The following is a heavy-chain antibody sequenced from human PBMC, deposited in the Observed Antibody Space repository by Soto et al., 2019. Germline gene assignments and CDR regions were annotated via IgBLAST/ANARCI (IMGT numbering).Heavy chain of an antibody. V-gene: IGHV4-39*01. CDR1: GGSISSSSYY. CDR3: ASVGVSSSSNAEDFDY. Sequence: LTCTVSGGSISSSSYYWGWIRQPPGKGLEWIGSIYYSGSTYYNPSLKSRVTISVDTSKNQFSLKLSSVTAADTAVYYCASVGVSSSSNAEDFDYWGQGTLVTVSS. CDR2: IYYSGST. D-gene: IGHD6-6*01. J-gene: IGHJ4*02.